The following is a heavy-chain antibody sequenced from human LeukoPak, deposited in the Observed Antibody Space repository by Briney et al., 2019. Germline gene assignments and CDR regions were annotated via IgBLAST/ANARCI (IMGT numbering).Heavy chain of an antibody. CDR1: GYTFTSYD. CDR3: ARGFRSSSWFPFVKPGGMDV. J-gene: IGHJ6*02. CDR2: MNPNSGNT. D-gene: IGHD6-13*01. Sequence: GASVKVSCKASGYTFTSYDISWVRQATGQGLEWMGWMNPNSGNTGYAQKFQCRVTMTRNTSISTAYMELSSLRSEDTAVYYCARGFRSSSWFPFVKPGGMDVWGQGTTVTVSS. V-gene: IGHV1-8*01.